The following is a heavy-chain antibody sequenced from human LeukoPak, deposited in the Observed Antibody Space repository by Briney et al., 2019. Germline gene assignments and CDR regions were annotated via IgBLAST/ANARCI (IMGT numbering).Heavy chain of an antibody. CDR3: ARLNLEYSSSYYFDY. D-gene: IGHD6-6*01. CDR1: GGSISSYY. J-gene: IGHJ4*02. CDR2: IYYSGST. V-gene: IGHV4-59*01. Sequence: SETLSLTCTVSGGSISSYYWSWIRQPPGEGLEWIGYIYYSGSTNYNPSLKSRVTISVDTSKNQFSLKLSSVTAADTAVYYCARLNLEYSSSYYFDYWGQGTLVTVSS.